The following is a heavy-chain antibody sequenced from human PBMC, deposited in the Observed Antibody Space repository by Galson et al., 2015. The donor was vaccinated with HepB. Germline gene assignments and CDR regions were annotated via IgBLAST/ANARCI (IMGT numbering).Heavy chain of an antibody. V-gene: IGHV4-31*03. CDR3: ARDSSGYYSLDY. CDR2: IYYSGST. D-gene: IGHD3-22*01. J-gene: IGHJ4*02. Sequence: TPSPTRTVSGGPLSSGGFYWSWVRPPPGKGLGGGGYIYYSGSTYYNPSLKSRVIISVDTSKNQFSLKLSSVTAADTAVYYCARDSSGYYSLDYWGQGTLVTVSS. CDR1: GGPLSSGGFY.